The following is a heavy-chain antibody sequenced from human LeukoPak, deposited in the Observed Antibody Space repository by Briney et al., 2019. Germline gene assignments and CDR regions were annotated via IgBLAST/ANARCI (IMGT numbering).Heavy chain of an antibody. J-gene: IGHJ4*02. CDR3: ARWGTGNSYYDY. V-gene: IGHV3-23*01. CDR2: ISGSGGST. D-gene: IGHD4-23*01. Sequence: GGSLRLSCAASGFTFSSYAMSWVRQAPGKGLEWVSAISGSGGSTYYADSVKGRFTISRDNSKNTLYLQMNSLRAEDTAVYYYARWGTGNSYYDYWGQGTLVTVSS. CDR1: GFTFSSYA.